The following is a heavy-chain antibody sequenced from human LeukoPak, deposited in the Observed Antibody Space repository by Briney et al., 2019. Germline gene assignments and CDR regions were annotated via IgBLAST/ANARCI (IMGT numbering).Heavy chain of an antibody. Sequence: SQTLSLTCTVSGGSISSGGYYWSWIRQHPGKGLEWIGYIYYSGSIYYNPSLKSRVTISVDTSKNQFSLKLSSVTAADTAVYYCARDLLNEGNHLDYWGQGTLVTVSS. CDR3: ARDLLNEGNHLDY. D-gene: IGHD4-23*01. CDR1: GGSISSGGYY. CDR2: IYYSGSI. V-gene: IGHV4-30-4*08. J-gene: IGHJ4*02.